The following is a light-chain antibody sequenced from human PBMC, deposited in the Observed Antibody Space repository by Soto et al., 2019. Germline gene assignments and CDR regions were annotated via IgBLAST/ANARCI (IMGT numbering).Light chain of an antibody. V-gene: IGLV2-8*01. Sequence: QSALTQPPSASGSHGQSVTISCTGTSSDVGGYNYVSWYQQHPGKAPKHMIYEVSKRPSGVPDRFSGSKSVNTASLTVSRLQAEDEADDYCSSYAGSISFPHVVVCGGNKLTVL. CDR3: SSYAGSISFPHVV. J-gene: IGLJ2*01. CDR1: SSDVGGYNY. CDR2: EVS.